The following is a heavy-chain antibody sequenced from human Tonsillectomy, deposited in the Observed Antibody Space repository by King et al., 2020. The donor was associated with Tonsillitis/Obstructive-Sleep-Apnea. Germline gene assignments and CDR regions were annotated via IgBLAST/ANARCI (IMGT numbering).Heavy chain of an antibody. CDR3: ARGISSDGMVVYNWIDP. D-gene: IGHD2-15*01. CDR2: ISPNSGGT. Sequence: QLVQSGAEVKKPGASVKVSCKASGYTFTDYYIHWVRQAPGQGLEWMGWISPNSGGTSSAQKFLDKVTMTRDTSISTAYMELSMLKSDDTAVLYCARGISSDGMVVYNWIDPWGQGTLVTVSS. J-gene: IGHJ5*01. CDR1: GYTFTDYY. V-gene: IGHV1-2*02.